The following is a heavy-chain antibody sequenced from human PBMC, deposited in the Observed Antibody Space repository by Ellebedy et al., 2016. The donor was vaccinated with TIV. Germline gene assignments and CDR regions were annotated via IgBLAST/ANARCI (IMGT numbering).Heavy chain of an antibody. V-gene: IGHV3-53*01. CDR3: ASRTRGDYPYFDF. D-gene: IGHD4-17*01. Sequence: GESLKVSCAASGFSASRQYMSWVRQAPGKGLEWVSLIYSGGTTYYADSVKGRFTISRDNSKSTLYLQMNSLRAEDTALYYCASRTRGDYPYFDFWGQGTLVTVSS. J-gene: IGHJ4*02. CDR2: IYSGGTT. CDR1: GFSASRQY.